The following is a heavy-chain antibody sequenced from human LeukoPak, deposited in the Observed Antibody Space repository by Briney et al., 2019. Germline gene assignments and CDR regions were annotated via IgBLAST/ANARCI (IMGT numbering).Heavy chain of an antibody. V-gene: IGHV3-11*04. J-gene: IGHJ2*01. Sequence: GGSLRLSCAASGFTFSDYYMSWIRQAPGKGLEWVSYISSSGSTIYYADSVKGRFTIPRDNSKNTLYLQMNSLRAEDTAVYYCAKDPYYYDSSDYLRDVRGYFDLWGRGTLVTVSS. CDR1: GFTFSDYY. D-gene: IGHD3-22*01. CDR2: ISSSGSTI. CDR3: AKDPYYYDSSDYLRDVRGYFDL.